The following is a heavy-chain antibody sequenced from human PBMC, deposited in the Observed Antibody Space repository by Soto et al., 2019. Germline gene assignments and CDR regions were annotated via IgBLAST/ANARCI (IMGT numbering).Heavy chain of an antibody. D-gene: IGHD2-2*01. J-gene: IGHJ6*02. V-gene: IGHV4-34*01. CDR1: GGSFSGYY. CDR2: INHSGST. CDR3: ARGIKVPAAMLGDYYYYGMDV. Sequence: SETLSLTCAVYGGSFSGYYWSWIRQPPGKGLEWIGEINHSGSTNYNPSLKSRVTISVDTSKNQFALKLSSVTAADTAVYYCARGIKVPAAMLGDYYYYGMDVWGQGTTVTVSS.